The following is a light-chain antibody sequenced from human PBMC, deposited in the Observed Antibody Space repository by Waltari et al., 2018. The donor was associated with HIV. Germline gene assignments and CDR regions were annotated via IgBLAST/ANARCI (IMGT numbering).Light chain of an antibody. CDR2: KDS. V-gene: IGLV3-25*03. CDR1: ALPKQY. CDR3: QSADSSGTPYVV. J-gene: IGLJ2*01. Sequence: SYELTQPPSVSVSPGQTARITCSGDALPKQYAYWYQQKPGQAPVLVIYKDSERPSGIPERFSGSSSGTTVTLTISGVQAEDKADYYCQSADSSGTPYVVFGGGTKLTVL.